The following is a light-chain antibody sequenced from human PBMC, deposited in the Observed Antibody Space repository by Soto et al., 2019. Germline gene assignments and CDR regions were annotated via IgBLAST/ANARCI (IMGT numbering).Light chain of an antibody. CDR2: DAS. V-gene: IGKV1-33*01. Sequence: DIQMTQSPSSLSASVGDRVTITCQASQAIANYLNWYQQKPGKAPKLLIYDASNLETGVPSRFSGSGSGTDFTFTISNLQPEDIATYYCQQYDDLPPYAFGQGTKLEIK. CDR1: QAIANY. J-gene: IGKJ2*01. CDR3: QQYDDLPPYA.